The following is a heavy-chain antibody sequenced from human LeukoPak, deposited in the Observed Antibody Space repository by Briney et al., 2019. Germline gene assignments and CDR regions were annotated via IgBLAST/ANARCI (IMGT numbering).Heavy chain of an antibody. Sequence: SGTLSLTRTVSVGSISSSSYYWGWIRQPPGEGLEWIGSIYYSGSTYYNPSLKSRVTISVDTSKHQFSLKLSSVTAADTAVYYSASAPSYYYYMDVWGKGTTVTVSS. J-gene: IGHJ6*03. CDR2: IYYSGST. CDR3: ASAPSYYYYMDV. CDR1: VGSISSSSYY. V-gene: IGHV4-39*01.